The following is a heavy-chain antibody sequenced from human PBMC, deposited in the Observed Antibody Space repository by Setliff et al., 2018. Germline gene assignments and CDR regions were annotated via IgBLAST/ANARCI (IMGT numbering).Heavy chain of an antibody. CDR2: IGPTGSI. D-gene: IGHD2-21*02. CDR1: GYSLSSGYN. CDR3: ARDLGHGGDSNY. J-gene: IGHJ4*02. V-gene: IGHV4-38-2*02. Sequence: SETLSLTCTVSGYSLSSGYNWGWIRQPPGQGLGWVGYIGPTGSINYNPSLKSRLTISRDTSSNQDSLKLNSVTATDTAVYYCARDLGHGGDSNYWGQGILITVAS.